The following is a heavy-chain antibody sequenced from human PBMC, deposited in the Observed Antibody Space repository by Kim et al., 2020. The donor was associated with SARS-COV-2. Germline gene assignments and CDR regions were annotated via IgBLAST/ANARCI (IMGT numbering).Heavy chain of an antibody. D-gene: IGHD6-13*01. J-gene: IGHJ5*02. CDR3: ARDGRAAAGMTENWFDP. V-gene: IGHV1-69*01. Sequence: FQGRVTITADESTSTAYMGLSSLRSEDTAVYYCARDGRAAAGMTENWFDPWGQGTLVTVSS.